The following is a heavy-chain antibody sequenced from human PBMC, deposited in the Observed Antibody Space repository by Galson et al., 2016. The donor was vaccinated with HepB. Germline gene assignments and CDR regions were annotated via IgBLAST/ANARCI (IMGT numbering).Heavy chain of an antibody. CDR2: IDYWSSTI. D-gene: IGHD1-26*01. CDR1: GFTFSGST. CDR3: ARLSTYRYPSVDY. V-gene: IGHV3-48*02. Sequence: SLRLSCAASGFTFSGSTMNWVRQAPGKGLEWASYIDYWSSTIYYADSVKGRFTISRDNAMNSLYLQMNTLRDEDTAVYYCARLSTYRYPSVDYWGQGTLVTVSS. J-gene: IGHJ4*02.